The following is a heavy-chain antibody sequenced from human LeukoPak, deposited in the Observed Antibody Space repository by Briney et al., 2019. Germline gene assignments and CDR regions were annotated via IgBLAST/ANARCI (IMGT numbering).Heavy chain of an antibody. CDR3: ARHTGSGIPAYYYYGMDV. CDR1: GGSISSSSYY. J-gene: IGHJ6*02. CDR2: IYYSGST. D-gene: IGHD2-21*01. Sequence: PSETLSLTCTVSGGSISSSSYYWGWIRQPPGKGLEWIGSIYYSGSTYYNPSLKSRVTISVDTSKNQFSLKLSSVTAADTAVYYCARHTGSGIPAYYYYGMDVWGQGTTVTVSS. V-gene: IGHV4-39*01.